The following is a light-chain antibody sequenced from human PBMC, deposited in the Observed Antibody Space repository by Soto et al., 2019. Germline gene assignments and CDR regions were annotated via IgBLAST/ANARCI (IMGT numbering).Light chain of an antibody. Sequence: EVVLTQSPGTLSLSPGERATLYCRTSQTIVSTYLAWYQQKAGQAPRLLMYGTSSRATGIPDRFSGSGSGTDFTLTISSVEPEDFAIYYCQQYSRSPPRTFGQGTKVEIK. CDR2: GTS. J-gene: IGKJ1*01. V-gene: IGKV3-20*01. CDR1: QTIVSTY. CDR3: QQYSRSPPRT.